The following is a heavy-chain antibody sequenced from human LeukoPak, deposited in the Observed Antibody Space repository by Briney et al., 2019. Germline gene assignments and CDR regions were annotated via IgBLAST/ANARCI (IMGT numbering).Heavy chain of an antibody. V-gene: IGHV1-2*02. Sequence: GASVKVSCKASGYTFTNYYMHWVRQAPGQGLEWMGWINPNSGGTNYAQKFQGRVTMTRDTSISTAYMELSRLRSEDTAVYYCAREGDSSGYYPPHFGYWGQGTLVTVSS. J-gene: IGHJ4*02. CDR1: GYTFTNYY. CDR2: INPNSGGT. CDR3: AREGDSSGYYPPHFGY. D-gene: IGHD3-22*01.